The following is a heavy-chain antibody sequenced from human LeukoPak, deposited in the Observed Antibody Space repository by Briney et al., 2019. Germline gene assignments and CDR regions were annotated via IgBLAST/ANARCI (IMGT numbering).Heavy chain of an antibody. CDR3: ARRYCSDGSCYSSLDF. CDR1: GGSISSYY. V-gene: IGHV4-59*08. J-gene: IGHJ4*02. Sequence: SETLSLTCTVSGGSISSYYWSWIRQPPGKGLEWIGYIYSSGSTTYNPSLKSRVTISVDTSKNQFSLKLSSVTAADTAVYYCARRYCSDGSCYSSLDFSGQGTLVTVSS. CDR2: IYSSGST. D-gene: IGHD2-15*01.